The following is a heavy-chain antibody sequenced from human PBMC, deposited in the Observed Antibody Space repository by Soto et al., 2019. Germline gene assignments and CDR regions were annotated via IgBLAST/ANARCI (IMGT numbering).Heavy chain of an antibody. V-gene: IGHV1-18*01. D-gene: IGHD2-15*01. CDR2: ISAYNGNT. CDR3: ARSRVTFNCSGGSCYSYYYYYGMDV. CDR1: GYTFTSYG. J-gene: IGHJ6*02. Sequence: QVQLVQSGAEVKKPGASVKVSCKASGYTFTSYGISWVRQAPGQGLEWMGWISAYNGNTNYAQKLQGRVTMTTDTSKSTAYMELRSLRSDDTAVYYCARSRVTFNCSGGSCYSYYYYYGMDVWGQGTTVTVSS.